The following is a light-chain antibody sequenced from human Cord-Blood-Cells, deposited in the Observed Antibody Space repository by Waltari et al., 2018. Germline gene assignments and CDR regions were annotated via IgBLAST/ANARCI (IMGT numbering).Light chain of an antibody. Sequence: SPLTHPASGSWATGHQATISRSGPSCTLGGHNYYSGYQQHPGNAPKLTIYEFSNRPSGVSNRFSGSKSGNTASLTISGLQAEDEADYYCSSYTSSSNVVFGGVTKLTVL. V-gene: IGLV2-14*01. CDR3: SSYTSSSNVV. J-gene: IGLJ2*01. CDR1: SCTLGGHNY. CDR2: EFS.